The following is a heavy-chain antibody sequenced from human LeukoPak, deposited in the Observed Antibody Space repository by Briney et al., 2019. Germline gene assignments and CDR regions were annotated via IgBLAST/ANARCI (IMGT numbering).Heavy chain of an antibody. CDR1: GGSISGSSYY. Sequence: SETLSLTCTVSGGSISGSSYYWGWIRQPPGKGLEWIGNIYYTGSIYYNPSLKSRVAISVDISKNQFSLRLTSVTAADTAVYYCATCLPVEGWFDPWGQGTLVTVSS. J-gene: IGHJ5*02. CDR2: IYYTGSI. CDR3: ATCLPVEGWFDP. D-gene: IGHD4-23*01. V-gene: IGHV4-39*07.